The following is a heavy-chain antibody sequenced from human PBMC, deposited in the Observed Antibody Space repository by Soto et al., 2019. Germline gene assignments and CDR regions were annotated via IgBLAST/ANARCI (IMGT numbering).Heavy chain of an antibody. CDR1: GFTFSSYG. V-gene: IGHV3-30*18. J-gene: IGHJ6*03. CDR3: AKDQGYCSSTSCYLGFYYYYYMDV. Sequence: GGSLRLSCAASGFTFSSYGMHWVRQAPGKGLEWVAVISYDGSNKYYADSVKGRFTISRDNSKNTLYLQMNSLRAEDTAVYYCAKDQGYCSSTSCYLGFYYYYYMDVWGKGTTVTVSS. D-gene: IGHD2-2*01. CDR2: ISYDGSNK.